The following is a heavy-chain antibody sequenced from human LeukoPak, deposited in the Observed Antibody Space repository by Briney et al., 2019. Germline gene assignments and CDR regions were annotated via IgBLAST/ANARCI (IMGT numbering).Heavy chain of an antibody. CDR1: GGSISSGNYY. D-gene: IGHD2-21*01. J-gene: IGHJ6*03. Sequence: SETLSLTCTVSGGSISSGNYYWSWIRQPPGKGLEWIGYIYYSGSTYYNPSLKSRVTTSVDTSKSQFSLRLSSVTAADTAVYYCATPGVRDYYYYLDVWGTGTTVTVSS. CDR2: IYYSGST. CDR3: ATPGVRDYYYYLDV. V-gene: IGHV4-30-4*01.